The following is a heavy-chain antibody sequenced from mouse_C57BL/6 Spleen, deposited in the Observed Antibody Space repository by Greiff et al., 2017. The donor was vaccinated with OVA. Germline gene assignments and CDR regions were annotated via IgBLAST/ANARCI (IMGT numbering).Heavy chain of an antibody. D-gene: IGHD1-1*01. CDR3: ARRHYGSRVLDY. J-gene: IGHJ2*01. CDR2: IRNKANGYTT. CDR1: GFTFTAYY. V-gene: IGHV7-3*01. Sequence: EVKLVESGGGLVQPGGSLSLSCAASGFTFTAYYMSWVRQPPGKALEWLGFIRNKANGYTTEYSASVKGRFTISRDNSQSILYLQMNALRAEDSATYYCARRHYGSRVLDYWGQGTTLTVSS.